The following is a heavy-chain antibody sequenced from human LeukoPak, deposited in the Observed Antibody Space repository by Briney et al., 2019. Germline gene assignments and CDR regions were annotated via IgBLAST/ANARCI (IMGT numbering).Heavy chain of an antibody. CDR3: ARGAGNYGDYVGAFDI. Sequence: KASETLSLTCAVSGGSLSSGGSSWSWIRQPPGKGLEWIGDIYHGGSTYYNPSLKSRVTISVDRSKNQFSLKLTSLTAADTAVYYCARGAGNYGDYVGAFDIWGQGTMVTVSS. CDR2: IYHGGST. V-gene: IGHV4-30-2*01. D-gene: IGHD4-17*01. CDR1: GGSLSSGGSS. J-gene: IGHJ3*02.